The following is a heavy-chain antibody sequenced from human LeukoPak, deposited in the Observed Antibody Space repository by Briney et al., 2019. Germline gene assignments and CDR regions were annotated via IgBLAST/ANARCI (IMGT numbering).Heavy chain of an antibody. Sequence: ASVKVSCKASGYTFTSYAMHWVRQAPGQRLEWMGWISVGNGNTKYSQKLQGRVTMTTDTSTSTAYMELRSLRSDDTAVYYCAREPRSSWFDPWGQGTLVTVSS. CDR2: ISVGNGNT. CDR1: GYTFTSYA. V-gene: IGHV1-3*01. J-gene: IGHJ5*02. CDR3: AREPRSSWFDP.